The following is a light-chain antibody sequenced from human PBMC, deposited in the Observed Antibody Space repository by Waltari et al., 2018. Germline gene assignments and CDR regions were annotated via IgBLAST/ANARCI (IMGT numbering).Light chain of an antibody. J-gene: IGKJ3*01. CDR1: HDIRNW. CDR3: QQANSFPIT. Sequence: TCRASHDIRNWLAWYQQKPGKAPNLLIYATSSLQTGVPSRFSGSGSGTEFTLTISSLQPEDFATYYCQQANSFPITFGPGTKVDIK. CDR2: ATS. V-gene: IGKV1-12*01.